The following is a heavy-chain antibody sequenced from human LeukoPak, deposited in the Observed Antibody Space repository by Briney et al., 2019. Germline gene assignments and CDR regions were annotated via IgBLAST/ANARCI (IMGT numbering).Heavy chain of an antibody. CDR3: ARARPYYDSSGYYRGFDY. CDR1: GHTFTGYY. V-gene: IGHV1-2*02. CDR2: INPNSGGT. D-gene: IGHD3-22*01. Sequence: GASVKVSCKASGHTFTGYYMHWVRQAPGQGLEWMGWINPNSGGTNYAQKFQGRVTMTRDTSISTAYMELSRLRSDDTAVYYCARARPYYDSSGYYRGFDYWGQGTLVTVSS. J-gene: IGHJ4*02.